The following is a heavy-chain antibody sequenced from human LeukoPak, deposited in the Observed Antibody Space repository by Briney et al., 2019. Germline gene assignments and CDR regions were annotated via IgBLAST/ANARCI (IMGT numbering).Heavy chain of an antibody. CDR2: INPSGSST. Sequence: ASVKVSCKASGYTFTSYYMHWVRQAPGQGLEWMGLINPSGSSTIYAQKFQGRVTMTRDMSTSTDYMELSSLRSEDTAVYYCARVSDYDSSGNDAFDIWGQGTMVTVSS. D-gene: IGHD3-22*01. V-gene: IGHV1-46*01. CDR1: GYTFTSYY. CDR3: ARVSDYDSSGNDAFDI. J-gene: IGHJ3*02.